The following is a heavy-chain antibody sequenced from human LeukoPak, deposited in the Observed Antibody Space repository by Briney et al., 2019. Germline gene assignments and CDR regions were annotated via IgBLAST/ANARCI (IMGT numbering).Heavy chain of an antibody. CDR3: ANHDILTGYSN. V-gene: IGHV3-7*03. Sequence: GGSLRLSCAASGFTSSSYWMSWVRQAPGKGLEWVANIKQDGSEKYYVDSVNGRFTISRDNAKNSLYLQMNSLRAEDTALYYCANHDILTGYSNWGQGTLVTVSS. D-gene: IGHD3-9*01. CDR1: GFTSSSYW. CDR2: IKQDGSEK. J-gene: IGHJ4*02.